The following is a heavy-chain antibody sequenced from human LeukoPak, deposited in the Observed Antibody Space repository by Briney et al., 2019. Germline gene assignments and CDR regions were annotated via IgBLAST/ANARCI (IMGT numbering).Heavy chain of an antibody. D-gene: IGHD6-6*01. CDR3: ARDNIAAYHFDY. Sequence: PGGSLRLSCAASGFTFRSYWMSWFRQAPGRGREWVANIKQDGSEKYYVDSVKGRFTISRDNAKNSLYLQMNSLRAEDTAVYYCARDNIAAYHFDYWGQGTLVTVSS. CDR1: GFTFRSYW. V-gene: IGHV3-7*01. J-gene: IGHJ4*02. CDR2: IKQDGSEK.